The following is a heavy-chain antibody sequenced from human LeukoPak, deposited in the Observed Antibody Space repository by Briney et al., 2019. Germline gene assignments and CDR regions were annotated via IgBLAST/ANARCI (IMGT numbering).Heavy chain of an antibody. CDR1: GFTFDDYG. CDR2: INWNGGST. Sequence: PGGSLRLSCAASGFTFDDYGMTWVRQAPGKGLEWVSGINWNGGSTGYADSVKGRFSILRDTAKNSLYLQMNSLRAEDTALYYCARGYCSGDSCLLFDYWGKGTLVTVSS. D-gene: IGHD2-15*01. J-gene: IGHJ4*02. CDR3: ARGYCSGDSCLLFDY. V-gene: IGHV3-20*04.